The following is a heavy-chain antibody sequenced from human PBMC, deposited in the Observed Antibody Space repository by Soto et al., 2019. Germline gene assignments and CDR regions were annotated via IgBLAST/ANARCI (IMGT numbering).Heavy chain of an antibody. D-gene: IGHD3-22*01. CDR2: ISGSGGST. J-gene: IGHJ4*02. Sequence: EVQLLESGGGLVQPGGSLRLSCAASGFTFSSYAMSWVRQAPGKGLEWVSAISGSGGSTYYADSVKGRFTISRDNSKNTRYLQMTSLRAEDTAVYYCARRQTYYDDSSGPTPGYYFDYWGQGTLVTVSS. CDR1: GFTFSSYA. V-gene: IGHV3-23*01. CDR3: ARRQTYYDDSSGPTPGYYFDY.